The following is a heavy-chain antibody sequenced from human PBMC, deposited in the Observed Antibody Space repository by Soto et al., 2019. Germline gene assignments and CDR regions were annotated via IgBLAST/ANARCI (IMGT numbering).Heavy chain of an antibody. Sequence: QVQLVQSGAEVKKPGSSVKVSCKASGGTFSSYAISWVRQAPGQGLEWMGGIIPIFGTANYAQKFQGRVTITADESTSTAYMELSSPRSEDTAVYYCARGKIRYSSGWTGQYFDYWGQGTLVTVSS. D-gene: IGHD6-19*01. J-gene: IGHJ4*02. CDR2: IIPIFGTA. V-gene: IGHV1-69*01. CDR1: GGTFSSYA. CDR3: ARGKIRYSSGWTGQYFDY.